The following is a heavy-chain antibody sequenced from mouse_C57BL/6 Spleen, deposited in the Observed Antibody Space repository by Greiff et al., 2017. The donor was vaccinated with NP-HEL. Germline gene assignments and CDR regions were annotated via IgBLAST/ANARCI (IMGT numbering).Heavy chain of an antibody. CDR2: IDPETGGT. Sequence: VQLQQSGAELVRPGASVTLSCKASGYTFTDYEMHWVKQTPVHGLEWIGAIDPETGGTAYNQKFKGKAILTADKSSSTAYMELRSLTSEDSAVYYCTPCDYDYDGYWGQGTLVTVSA. J-gene: IGHJ3*01. CDR3: TPCDYDYDGY. D-gene: IGHD2-4*01. CDR1: GYTFTDYE. V-gene: IGHV1-15*01.